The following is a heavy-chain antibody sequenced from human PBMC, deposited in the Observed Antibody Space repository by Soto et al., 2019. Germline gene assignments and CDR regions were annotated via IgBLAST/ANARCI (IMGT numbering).Heavy chain of an antibody. Sequence: SETLSLTCAVYGVSFSGYYWCLIRQPPGKGLEWIGEINHSGSTNYNPSLKSRVTISVDTSKNQFSLELSSVTAADTAVYYCANLIAARPSLYYYYYYMDVWGKGTTVTVSS. CDR3: ANLIAARPSLYYYYYYMDV. CDR1: GVSFSGYY. J-gene: IGHJ6*03. D-gene: IGHD6-6*01. CDR2: INHSGST. V-gene: IGHV4-34*01.